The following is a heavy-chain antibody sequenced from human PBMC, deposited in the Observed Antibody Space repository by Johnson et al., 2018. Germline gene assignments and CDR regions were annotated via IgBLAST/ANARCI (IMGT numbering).Heavy chain of an antibody. D-gene: IGHD3-22*01. CDR1: GFTFDDYA. Sequence: VQLLESGGGLVQPGRSLRLSCAASGFTFDDYAMHWVRQAPGKGLEWVSGISWNSGSIGYADSVKGRFTISRDNAKNSLYLQMTSLRAEDTALYYCAKVGAHHYYDSSLGGYFQHWGQGTLVTVSA. CDR2: ISWNSGSI. CDR3: AKVGAHHYYDSSLGGYFQH. V-gene: IGHV3-9*01. J-gene: IGHJ1*01.